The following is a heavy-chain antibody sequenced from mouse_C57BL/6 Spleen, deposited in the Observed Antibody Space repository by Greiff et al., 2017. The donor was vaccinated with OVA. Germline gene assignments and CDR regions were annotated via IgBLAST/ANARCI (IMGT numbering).Heavy chain of an antibody. CDR2: INPSSGYT. D-gene: IGHD1-1*01. CDR3: ARTYGSRGGYFDV. CDR1: GYTFTSYW. J-gene: IGHJ1*03. V-gene: IGHV1-7*01. Sequence: VQLQQSGADLAKPGASVKLSCKASGYTFTSYWMHWVKQRPGQGLEWIGYINPSSGYTKYNQKFKDKATLTADKSSSTAYMQLSSLTYEASAVYYGARTYGSRGGYFDVWGTGTTVTVSS.